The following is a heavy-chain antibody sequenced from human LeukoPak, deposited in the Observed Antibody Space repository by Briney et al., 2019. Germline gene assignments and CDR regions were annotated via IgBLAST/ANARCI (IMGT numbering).Heavy chain of an antibody. J-gene: IGHJ4*02. Sequence: GGSLRLSCAASGFTFSSYSMNWVRQAPGKGLEWVSDINGSGGSTYYADSVKGRFTISRGNSKSTLSLQMNSLRAEDTAIYYCATYRQVLLPFESWGQGTLVTVSS. CDR1: GFTFSSYS. V-gene: IGHV3-23*01. CDR2: INGSGGST. D-gene: IGHD2-8*02. CDR3: ATYRQVLLPFES.